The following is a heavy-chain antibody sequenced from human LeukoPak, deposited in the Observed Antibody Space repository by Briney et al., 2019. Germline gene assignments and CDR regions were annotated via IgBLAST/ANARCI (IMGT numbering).Heavy chain of an antibody. J-gene: IGHJ4*02. D-gene: IGHD4-11*01. Sequence: SETLSLTCTVSGGSISSYYWSWIRQPTGKGLKWIGYIYYSGSTNYNPSLKSRVTISVDTSKNQFSLKLSSVTAADTAVYYCAREMYSNYVDYWGQGTLVTVSS. V-gene: IGHV4-59*01. CDR3: AREMYSNYVDY. CDR1: GGSISSYY. CDR2: IYYSGST.